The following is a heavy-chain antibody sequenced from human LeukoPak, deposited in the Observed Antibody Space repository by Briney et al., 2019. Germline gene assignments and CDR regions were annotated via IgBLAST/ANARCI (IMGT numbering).Heavy chain of an antibody. CDR3: AREPRGIAAKRRGAFDI. D-gene: IGHD6-13*01. CDR2: ISSSGSTI. Sequence: GGSLRLSCAASGFTFSDYYMSWIRQAPGKGLEWVSDISSSGSTIYYADSVKGRFTISRDNAKNSLYLQMNSLRAEDTAVYYCAREPRGIAAKRRGAFDIWGQGTMVTVSS. V-gene: IGHV3-11*01. J-gene: IGHJ3*02. CDR1: GFTFSDYY.